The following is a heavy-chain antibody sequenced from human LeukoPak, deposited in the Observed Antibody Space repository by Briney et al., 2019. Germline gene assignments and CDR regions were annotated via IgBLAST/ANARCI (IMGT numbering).Heavy chain of an antibody. CDR3: ARGGSTYFDS. V-gene: IGHV3-74*01. CDR1: GFSFSNYW. D-gene: IGHD3-16*01. CDR2: IHSDGGST. Sequence: GGSLRLSCAASGFSFSNYWMHWVRQASGTGLVWVSWIHSDGGSTYADSVKGRFTISRDNAKNTLYLQMDTLRGEDTAVYYCARGGSTYFDSWGHGTLVTVSS. J-gene: IGHJ4*01.